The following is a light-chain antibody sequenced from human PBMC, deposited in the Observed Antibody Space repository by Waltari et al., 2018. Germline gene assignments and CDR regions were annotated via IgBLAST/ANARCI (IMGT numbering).Light chain of an antibody. V-gene: IGLV2-14*03. CDR1: SSDVGVHNY. Sequence: QSALTQPASVSGSPGQSITISCTGTSSDVGVHNYVSWYQQHPGKAPKLMIYAVNKRPSGVSDRFSGSRSGNTASLTISGLQAEDEADCYCSSYTTSNTWVFGGGTKLTVL. CDR2: AVN. J-gene: IGLJ3*02. CDR3: SSYTTSNTWV.